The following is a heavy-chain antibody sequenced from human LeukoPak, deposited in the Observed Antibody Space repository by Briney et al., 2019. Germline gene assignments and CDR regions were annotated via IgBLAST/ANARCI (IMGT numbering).Heavy chain of an antibody. V-gene: IGHV1-18*01. CDR3: AREYRYCSGGSCSVPRDGLDI. D-gene: IGHD2-15*01. CDR2: ISGYNGNT. Sequence: ASVKVSCKASGYTFTTYGITWVGQAPGQGLEWMGWISGYNGNTNYAQKLQGRVTMTTDTSTSTAYMELRSLRSDDTAVYYCAREYRYCSGGSCSVPRDGLDIWGQGTMVIVSS. CDR1: GYTFTTYG. J-gene: IGHJ3*02.